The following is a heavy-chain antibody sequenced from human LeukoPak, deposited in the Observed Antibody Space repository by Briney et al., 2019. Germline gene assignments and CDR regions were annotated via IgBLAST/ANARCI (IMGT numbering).Heavy chain of an antibody. Sequence: VSVKVSCKASGYTFTGYYMHWVRQAPGQGLEWMGWINPNSGGTKYAQKFQGRVTMTSDASISTAYMELSSLRSDDTAVYYCASRPDQHLLYYFDYWGQGALVTVSS. CDR1: GYTFTGYY. D-gene: IGHD2-15*01. J-gene: IGHJ4*02. CDR3: ASRPDQHLLYYFDY. V-gene: IGHV1-2*02. CDR2: INPNSGGT.